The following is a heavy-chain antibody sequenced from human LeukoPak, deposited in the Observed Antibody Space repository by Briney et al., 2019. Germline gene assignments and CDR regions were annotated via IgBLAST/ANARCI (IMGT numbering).Heavy chain of an antibody. CDR3: ARVPTPSPYYYYYMDV. Sequence: ASVKVSCKASGYTFTGYYMHWVRQAPGQGLEWMGWINPNSGCTNYAQKFQGRVTMTRDTSISTAYMELSRLRSDDTAVYYCARVPTPSPYYYYYMDVWGKGTTVTVSS. J-gene: IGHJ6*03. CDR1: GYTFTGYY. V-gene: IGHV1-2*02. D-gene: IGHD2-15*01. CDR2: INPNSGCT.